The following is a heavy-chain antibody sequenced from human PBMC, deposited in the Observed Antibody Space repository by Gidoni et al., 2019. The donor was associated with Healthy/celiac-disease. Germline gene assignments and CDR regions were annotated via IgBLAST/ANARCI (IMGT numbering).Heavy chain of an antibody. CDR1: GGSISSYY. D-gene: IGHD5-12*01. Sequence: QVQLQESGPGLLKPSETLSLTCTVSGGSISSYYWNWIRQPPGKGLEWIVYIYYSGSTNYNPSLKSRVTISIDTSKNQLSLRLSSLTAADTAVYYCARMKGGMATIRAFDYWGQGTLVTVSS. J-gene: IGHJ4*02. CDR3: ARMKGGMATIRAFDY. CDR2: IYYSGST. V-gene: IGHV4-59*01.